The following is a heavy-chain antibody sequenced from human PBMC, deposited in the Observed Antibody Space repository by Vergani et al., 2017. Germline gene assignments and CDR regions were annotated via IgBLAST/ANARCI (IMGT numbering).Heavy chain of an antibody. J-gene: IGHJ4*02. CDR3: ARESRKGYSGYDAVNY. V-gene: IGHV3-30*04. CDR1: GFTFSSYA. Sequence: VQLVESGGGLVKRGGSLRLPCAASGFTFSSYAMHWVRQAPGKGLEWVAVISYDGRNKYYADSVKGRFTISRDNSKNTLYLQMNSLRAEDTAVYYCARESRKGYSGYDAVNYWGQGTLVTVSS. D-gene: IGHD5-12*01. CDR2: ISYDGRNK.